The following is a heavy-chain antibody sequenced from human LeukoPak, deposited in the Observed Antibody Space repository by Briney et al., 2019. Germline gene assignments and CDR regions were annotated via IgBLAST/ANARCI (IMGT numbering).Heavy chain of an antibody. CDR1: GFTFSSYA. V-gene: IGHV3-23*01. J-gene: IGHJ4*02. CDR3: AKDGIAGADNSHFDN. CDR2: LSNSGGST. D-gene: IGHD4-23*01. Sequence: GGSLRPSCATAGFTFSSYAMSWVRQAPGKGLEWVSGLSNSGGSTYYADSVKSRFTISRDNSKNTLYLQMNSLRAEDTAVYYCAKDGIAGADNSHFDNWGQGTLVTVSS.